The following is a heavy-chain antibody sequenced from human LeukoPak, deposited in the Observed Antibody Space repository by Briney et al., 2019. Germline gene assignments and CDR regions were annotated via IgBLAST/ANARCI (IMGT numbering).Heavy chain of an antibody. V-gene: IGHV4-39*01. CDR2: IYYSGST. Sequence: SETLSLTCTVSGGSISSSSYYWGWIRQPPGKGLEWIGSIYYSGSTYYNPSLKSRVTISVDTSKNQFSLKLSSVTAADTAVYYCARGDIVGATGIDYWGQGTLVTVSS. CDR3: ARGDIVGATGIDY. D-gene: IGHD1-26*01. CDR1: GGSISSSSYY. J-gene: IGHJ4*02.